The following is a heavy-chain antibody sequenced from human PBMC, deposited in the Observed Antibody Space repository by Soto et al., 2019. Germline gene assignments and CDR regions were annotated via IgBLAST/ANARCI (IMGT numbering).Heavy chain of an antibody. V-gene: IGHV4-4*07. Sequence: PSETLSLTCTVSGGSISSYYWSWIRQPAGKGLEWIGRIYTSGSTNYNPSLKSRVTMSVDTPKNQFSLKLSSVTAADTAVYYCARDRGSSSSHYFDYWGQGTLVTVSS. J-gene: IGHJ4*02. CDR1: GGSISSYY. D-gene: IGHD6-6*01. CDR2: IYTSGST. CDR3: ARDRGSSSSHYFDY.